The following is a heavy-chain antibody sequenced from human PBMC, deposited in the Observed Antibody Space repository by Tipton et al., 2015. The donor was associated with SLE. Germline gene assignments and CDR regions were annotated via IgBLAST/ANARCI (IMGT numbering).Heavy chain of an antibody. Sequence: SLRLSCTSSGFTFGDYGMNWVRQAPGKGLEWVAKIKQDGSEKYYVDSVNGRFTISRDNAKNSLYLQMNSLRAEDTAVYYCASPFHGYRNDAFDIWGQGTMVTVSS. CDR3: ASPFHGYRNDAFDI. CDR2: IKQDGSEK. CDR1: GFTFGDYG. D-gene: IGHD5-18*01. V-gene: IGHV3-7*03. J-gene: IGHJ3*02.